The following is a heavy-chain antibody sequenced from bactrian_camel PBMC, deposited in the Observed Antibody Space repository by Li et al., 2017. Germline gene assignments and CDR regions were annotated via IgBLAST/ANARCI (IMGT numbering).Heavy chain of an antibody. CDR1: DLIHTYAQYC. J-gene: IGHJ4*01. D-gene: IGHD5*01. V-gene: IGHV3S1*01. Sequence: HVQLVESGGGSVQAGMTLNLSCAAPDLIHTYAQYCMGWFRQTPGEEREAVAAITTGHGSRYYVDSVKGRFSISRDVAQRTMYLQMNNLKPEDIATYFCAAARSEYVWEVVGPTETSMTPGARGPRSPSP. CDR2: ITTGHGSR. CDR3: AAARSEYVWEVVGPTETSMTP.